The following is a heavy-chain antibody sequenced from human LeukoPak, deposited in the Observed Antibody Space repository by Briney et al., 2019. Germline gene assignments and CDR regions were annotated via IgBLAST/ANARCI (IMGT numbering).Heavy chain of an antibody. Sequence: SETLSLTCTVSGGSISSSSYYWGWIRQPPGKGLEWIGSIYYSGSTYYNPSLKSRVTISVDTSKNQFSLKLSSVTAADTAVYYCARRGVKQLVDPYYYYMDVWGKGTTVTVSS. CDR1: GGSISSSSYY. V-gene: IGHV4-39*01. D-gene: IGHD6-6*01. CDR3: ARRGVKQLVDPYYYYMDV. J-gene: IGHJ6*03. CDR2: IYYSGST.